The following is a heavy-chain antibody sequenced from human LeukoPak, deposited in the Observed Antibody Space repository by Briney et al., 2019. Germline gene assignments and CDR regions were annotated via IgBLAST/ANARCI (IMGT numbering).Heavy chain of an antibody. J-gene: IGHJ3*02. V-gene: IGHV3-30-3*01. Sequence: GGSLRLSSAASGFTFSSYAMHWVRQAPGKGLEWVAVISYDGSNKYYADSVKGRFTISRDNSKNTLYLQMNSLRAEDTAVYYCARDRGGIFDIWGQGTMVTVSS. CDR2: ISYDGSNK. D-gene: IGHD3-10*01. CDR3: ARDRGGIFDI. CDR1: GFTFSSYA.